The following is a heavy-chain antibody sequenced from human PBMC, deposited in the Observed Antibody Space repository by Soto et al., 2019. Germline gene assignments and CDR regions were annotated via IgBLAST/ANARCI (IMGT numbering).Heavy chain of an antibody. CDR2: IIPIFGTA. D-gene: IGHD3-22*01. V-gene: IGHV1-69*01. CDR3: ARDRYNYDSSGRPHDY. Sequence: QVQLVQSGAEVKKPGSSVKVSCKASGGTFSSYAISWVRQAPGQGLEWMGGIIPIFGTANYAQKFQGRVKITAEEYTSTAYMELSSLRSEDTAVYYCARDRYNYDSSGRPHDYWGQGTLVTVSS. CDR1: GGTFSSYA. J-gene: IGHJ4*02.